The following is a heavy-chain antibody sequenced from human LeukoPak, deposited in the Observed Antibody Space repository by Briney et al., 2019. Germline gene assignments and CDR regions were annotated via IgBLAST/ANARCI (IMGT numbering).Heavy chain of an antibody. CDR1: GFTFSKYT. Sequence: GGSLRLSCVASGFTFSKYTMSWVRQAPGKGLEWVSGIYGGGSGSTFYAESVKGRFTISRDNSKNTLYPQMNSLRDEDTAIYYCAKDFTPDGIWDIDYWGRGTLITVSS. J-gene: IGHJ4*02. V-gene: IGHV3-23*01. CDR2: IYGGGSGST. CDR3: AKDFTPDGIWDIDY. D-gene: IGHD1-14*01.